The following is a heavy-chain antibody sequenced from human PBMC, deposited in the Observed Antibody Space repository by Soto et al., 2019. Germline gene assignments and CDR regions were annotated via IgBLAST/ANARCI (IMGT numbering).Heavy chain of an antibody. V-gene: IGHV4-59*01. Sequence: SETLSLTCTVSGCSISSYYWSWIRQPPGKGLEWIGYIYYSGSTNYNPSLKSRVTISVDTSKNQFSLKLSSVTAADTAVYYCARGYYDSSGYFDYWGQGTLVTVS. D-gene: IGHD3-22*01. J-gene: IGHJ4*02. CDR3: ARGYYDSSGYFDY. CDR2: IYYSGST. CDR1: GCSISSYY.